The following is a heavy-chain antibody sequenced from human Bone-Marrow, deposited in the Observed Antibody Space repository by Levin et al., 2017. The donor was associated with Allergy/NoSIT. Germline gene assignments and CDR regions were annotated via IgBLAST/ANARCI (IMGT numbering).Heavy chain of an antibody. Sequence: SPTLSLTCAVSGGSIRSGDYSWSWIRQPPGKGLEWIGYIYHSGTTYYNPTLRSRVTISLDRSKNQFSLKLSSVTAADTAVYYCASVRRGTDWFDPWGQGTLVTVSS. CDR1: GGSIRSGDYS. D-gene: IGHD3-16*01. CDR2: IYHSGTT. J-gene: IGHJ5*02. V-gene: IGHV4-30-2*01. CDR3: ASVRRGTDWFDP.